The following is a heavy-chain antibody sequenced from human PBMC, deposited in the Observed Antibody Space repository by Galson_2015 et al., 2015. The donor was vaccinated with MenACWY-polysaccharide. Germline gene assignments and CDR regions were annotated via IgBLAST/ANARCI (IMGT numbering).Heavy chain of an antibody. CDR3: ARGGSRIVFHAFDT. V-gene: IGHV3-33*01. CDR1: GSRFSHSG. CDR2: IQYDGSKI. J-gene: IGHJ3*02. D-gene: IGHD6-13*01. Sequence: SLRLSCAASGSRFSHSGMHWVRQAPGKGLEWVAVIQYDGSKIIYAESVKGRFTISRDNSKNTLFLEMNSLGAEDTAVYYCARGGSRIVFHAFDTWGQGTMVTVSS.